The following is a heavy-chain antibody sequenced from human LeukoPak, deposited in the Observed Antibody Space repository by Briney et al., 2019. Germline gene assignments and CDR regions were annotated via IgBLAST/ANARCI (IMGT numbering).Heavy chain of an antibody. J-gene: IGHJ4*02. CDR3: ARDWSQR. CDR1: GFTFSNAW. V-gene: IGHV3-30-3*01. CDR2: ISYDGSNK. D-gene: IGHD2-2*01. Sequence: PGGSLRLSCAASGFTFSNAWMNWVRQAPGKGLEWVAVISYDGSNKYYADSVKGRFTISRDNSKNTLYLQMNSLRAEDTAVYYCARDWSQRWGQGTLITVSS.